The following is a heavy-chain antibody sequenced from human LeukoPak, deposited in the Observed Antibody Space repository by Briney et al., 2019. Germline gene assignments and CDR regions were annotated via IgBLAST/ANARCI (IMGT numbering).Heavy chain of an antibody. CDR1: GYTFTSYD. V-gene: IGHV1-8*01. D-gene: IGHD6-13*01. CDR3: ARGHYRSSRGIAAADY. Sequence: GASVKVSCKASGYTFTSYDINWVRQATGQGLEWMGWMNPNSGNTGYAQKFQGRVTTTRNTSISTAYMELSSLRSEDTAVYYCARGHYRSSRGIAAADYWGQGTLVTVSS. CDR2: MNPNSGNT. J-gene: IGHJ4*02.